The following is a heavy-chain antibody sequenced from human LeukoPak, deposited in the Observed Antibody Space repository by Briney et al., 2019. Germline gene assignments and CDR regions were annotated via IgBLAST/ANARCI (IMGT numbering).Heavy chain of an antibody. CDR1: GYTFTGYY. Sequence: ASVKVSCKASGYTFTGYYMHWVRQAPGQGLEWMGWINPNGGGTNYAQKFQGRVTMTRDTSISTAYMELSRLRSDDTAVYYCARATTYYYDSSGYYYDHDAFDIWGQGTMVTVSS. J-gene: IGHJ3*02. V-gene: IGHV1-2*02. CDR2: INPNGGGT. CDR3: ARATTYYYDSSGYYYDHDAFDI. D-gene: IGHD3-22*01.